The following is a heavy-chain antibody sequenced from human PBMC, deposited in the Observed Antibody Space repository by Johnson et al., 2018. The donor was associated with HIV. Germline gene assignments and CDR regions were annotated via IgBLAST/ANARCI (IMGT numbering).Heavy chain of an antibody. CDR1: GFTFSSYA. J-gene: IGHJ3*02. Sequence: VQLVESGGGVVQPGGSLRLSCAASGFTFSSYAMHWVRQPTGKGLEWVSGIGTSGDTYSGSVKGRFTVSRENAKNFLYLQMNSLRAGDPAIYYCARRRSYDDAFDIWGRGTMVTVSS. CDR3: ARRRSYDDAFDI. V-gene: IGHV3-13*01. D-gene: IGHD3-10*01. CDR2: IGTSGDT.